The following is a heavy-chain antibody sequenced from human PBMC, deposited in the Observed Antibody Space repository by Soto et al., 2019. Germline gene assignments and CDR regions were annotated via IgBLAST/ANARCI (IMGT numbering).Heavy chain of an antibody. CDR2: ISGSGGST. Sequence: GGSLRLSCAASGFTFSSYAMSWVRQAPGKGLEWVSAISGSGGSTYYADSVKGRFTISRDNSKNTLYLQMNSLRAEDTAVYYCAKLPEVVPAAYRSPDRDYWGQGTLVTVSS. V-gene: IGHV3-23*01. J-gene: IGHJ4*02. CDR3: AKLPEVVPAAYRSPDRDY. D-gene: IGHD2-2*01. CDR1: GFTFSSYA.